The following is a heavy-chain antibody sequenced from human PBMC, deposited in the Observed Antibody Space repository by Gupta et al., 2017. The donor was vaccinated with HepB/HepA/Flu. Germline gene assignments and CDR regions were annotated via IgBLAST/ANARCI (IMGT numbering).Heavy chain of an antibody. V-gene: IGHV4-34*01. J-gene: IGHJ2*01. CDR3: ARETYCGGDCYSRNWYFDL. CDR2: INHSGST. Sequence: QVQLQQWGAGLLKPSETLSLTCAVYGGSFSGYYWSWIRQPPGKGLEWIGEINHSGSTNYNPSLKSRVTISVDTSKNQFSLKLSSVTAADTAVYYCARETYCGGDCYSRNWYFDLWGRGTLVTVSS. CDR1: GGSFSGYY. D-gene: IGHD2-21*02.